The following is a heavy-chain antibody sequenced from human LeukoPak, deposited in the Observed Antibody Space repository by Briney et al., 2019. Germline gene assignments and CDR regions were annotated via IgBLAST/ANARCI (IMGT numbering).Heavy chain of an antibody. CDR3: AKDIAVAGFDAFDI. CDR2: IHYSGSP. CDR1: GVSISNYY. J-gene: IGHJ3*02. Sequence: PSETLSLTCTVYGVSISNYYWSWLRQPPGKGLEWIGYIHYSGSPNYNPSLKSRVTISVETSKNQFSLKLSSVTAADTAVYYCAKDIAVAGFDAFDIWGQGTMVTVSS. D-gene: IGHD6-19*01. V-gene: IGHV4-59*01.